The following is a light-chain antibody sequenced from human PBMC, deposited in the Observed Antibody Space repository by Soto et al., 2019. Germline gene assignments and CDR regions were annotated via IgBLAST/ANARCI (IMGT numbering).Light chain of an antibody. CDR3: QQYGSSPRT. Sequence: EIVLTQSPGTLSLSPGERATLSCRARQRVSSSYLAWYQQKPGQAPRHLIYGASSRATGIPDRFSGSGSGTDFTLTISRLEPEDFAVYYCQQYGSSPRTFGQGTKVEIK. CDR2: GAS. J-gene: IGKJ1*01. CDR1: QRVSSSY. V-gene: IGKV3-20*01.